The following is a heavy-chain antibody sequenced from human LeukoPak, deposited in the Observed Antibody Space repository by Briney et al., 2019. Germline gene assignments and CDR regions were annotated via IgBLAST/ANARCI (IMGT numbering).Heavy chain of an antibody. D-gene: IGHD4-17*01. CDR2: TYYRSKWYN. J-gene: IGHJ6*02. CDR1: GDSVSSNSAA. Sequence: PSQTLSLTCAVSGDSVSSNSAAWNWIRQSPSRGLEWLVRTYYRSKWYNDYAVSVKSRITINPDTSKNQFSLQLNSVTPEDTAVYYCARGGEGYGDPYYYYGMDVWGQGTTVTVSS. V-gene: IGHV6-1*01. CDR3: ARGGEGYGDPYYYYGMDV.